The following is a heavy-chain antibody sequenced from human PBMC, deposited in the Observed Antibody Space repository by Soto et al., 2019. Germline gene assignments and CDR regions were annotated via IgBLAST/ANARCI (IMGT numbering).Heavy chain of an antibody. CDR1: GFPISKAW. CDR2: IKSKADGGTT. Sequence: GSLRLSCAASGFPISKAWMSWVRQVPGKGLEWVGRIKSKADGGTTDYAAPVKGRFTVSSDDSSNTLYLQMNSLKTEDTAVYYCTKVLGYCSGGNCFTFDYWGQGAVVTVSS. J-gene: IGHJ4*02. V-gene: IGHV3-15*01. D-gene: IGHD2-15*01. CDR3: TKVLGYCSGGNCFTFDY.